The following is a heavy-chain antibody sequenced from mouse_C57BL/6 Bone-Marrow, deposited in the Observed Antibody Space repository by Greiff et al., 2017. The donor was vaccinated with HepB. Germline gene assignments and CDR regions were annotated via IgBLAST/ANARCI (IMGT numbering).Heavy chain of an antibody. CDR2: INYDGSST. CDR1: GFTFSDYY. CDR3: SRDSSYWYFDV. D-gene: IGHD1-1*01. V-gene: IGHV5-16*01. J-gene: IGHJ1*03. Sequence: EVKLMESEGGLVQPGSSMKLSCTASGFTFSDYYMAWVRQVPEKGLEWVANINYDGSSTYYLDSLKSRFIISRDNAKNILYLQMSSLKSEDTATYYCSRDSSYWYFDVWGTGTPVTVSS.